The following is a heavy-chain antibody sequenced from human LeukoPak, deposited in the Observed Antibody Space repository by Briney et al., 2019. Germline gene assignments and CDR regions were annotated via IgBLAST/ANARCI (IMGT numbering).Heavy chain of an antibody. D-gene: IGHD1-26*01. V-gene: IGHV1-18*01. Sequence: GASVKVSCKASGYTFTSYGISWVRQAPGQGLEWMGWISAYNGSTNYAQKLQGRVTMTTDTSTSTAYMELRSLRSDDTAVYYCARKRRDIVGATTADYWGQGTLVTVSP. CDR1: GYTFTSYG. J-gene: IGHJ4*02. CDR2: ISAYNGST. CDR3: ARKRRDIVGATTADY.